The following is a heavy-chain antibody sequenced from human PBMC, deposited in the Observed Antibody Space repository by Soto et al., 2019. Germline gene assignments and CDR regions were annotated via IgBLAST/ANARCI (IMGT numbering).Heavy chain of an antibody. CDR3: ARVPSGYSSGWYGYYYYGMDV. CDR1: GGSISSSNW. V-gene: IGHV4-4*02. CDR2: IYHSGST. D-gene: IGHD6-19*01. J-gene: IGHJ6*02. Sequence: SETLSLTCAVSGGSISSSNWWSWVRQPPGKGLEWIGEIYHSGSTNYNPSLKSRVTISVDKSKNQFSLKLSSVTAADTAVYYCARVPSGYSSGWYGYYYYGMDVWGQGTTVTVSS.